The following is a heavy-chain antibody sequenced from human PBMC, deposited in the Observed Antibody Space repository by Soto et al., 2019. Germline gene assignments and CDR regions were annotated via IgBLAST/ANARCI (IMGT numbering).Heavy chain of an antibody. V-gene: IGHV4-30-4*01. J-gene: IGHJ4*02. CDR2: IYYSGIT. D-gene: IGHD4-4*01. Sequence: SETLSLTCTVSGDSISSGDYYWTWIRQPPGRGLEWIGYIYYSGITYYNPPLKSRVTISVDTSKSQFSLRLNSVTAADTAVYYCARGGYSNYYLRNYYFDFWGQRTRVTDSS. CDR1: GDSISSGDYY. CDR3: ARGGYSNYYLRNYYFDF.